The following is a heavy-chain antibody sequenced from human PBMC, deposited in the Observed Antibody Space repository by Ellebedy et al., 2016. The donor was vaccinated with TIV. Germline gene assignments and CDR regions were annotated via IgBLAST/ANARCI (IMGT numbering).Heavy chain of an antibody. V-gene: IGHV4-59*01. CDR2: IHYSGTT. CDR3: ARDREAHDC. J-gene: IGHJ4*02. Sequence: SETLSLTCSVSGGSITGYYWSWIRLSPGKGLEWIGYIHYSGTTNYNPSLKSRVTISVDPPRNQFSLRLTSVTAADTAIYYCARDREAHDCWGQGTLVTVSS. CDR1: GGSITGYY.